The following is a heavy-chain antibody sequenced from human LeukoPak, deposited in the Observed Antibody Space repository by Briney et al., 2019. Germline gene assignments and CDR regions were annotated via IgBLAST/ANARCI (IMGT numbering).Heavy chain of an antibody. J-gene: IGHJ6*03. CDR3: ASSSPIRDYYYYYMDV. Sequence: GGSLRLSCAASGFTFSRYWMSWVRQAPGKGLEWVANIKQDGSEKYYVDSVKGRFTISRDNAKNSLYLQMNSLKAEDTAVYYCASSSPIRDYYYYYMDVWGKGTTVTVSS. D-gene: IGHD6-6*01. CDR2: IKQDGSEK. V-gene: IGHV3-7*01. CDR1: GFTFSRYW.